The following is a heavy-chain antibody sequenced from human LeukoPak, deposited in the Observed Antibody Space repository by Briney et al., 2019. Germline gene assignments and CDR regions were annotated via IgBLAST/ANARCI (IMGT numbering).Heavy chain of an antibody. J-gene: IGHJ6*03. D-gene: IGHD3-9*01. CDR1: GFTFSSYG. CDR3: AKYYDILTGYYEAYYHYYYMDV. V-gene: IGHV3-23*01. Sequence: PGGSLRLSCAASGFTFSSYGMHWVRQAPGKGLEWVSVISGSGGTTYYADSVKGRFTISRDNSKNTLYLQLNSLRAEDTAVYYCAKYYDILTGYYEAYYHYYYMDVWGKGTTVTVSS. CDR2: ISGSGGTT.